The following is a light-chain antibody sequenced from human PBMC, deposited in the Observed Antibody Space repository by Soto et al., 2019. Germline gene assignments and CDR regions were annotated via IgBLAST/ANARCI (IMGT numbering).Light chain of an antibody. J-gene: IGKJ1*01. V-gene: IGKV3-20*01. CDR3: QQYGSSGT. CDR2: GAS. CDR1: QSVSNNY. Sequence: EIELTQSPGTLSLSPGERATLSCRASQSVSNNYLAWYQQKPGQAPRLLIYGASNRATGIPDRFSGSGSGTDFTLTISRLEPEDFAVYYCQQYGSSGTFGQGTKVDI.